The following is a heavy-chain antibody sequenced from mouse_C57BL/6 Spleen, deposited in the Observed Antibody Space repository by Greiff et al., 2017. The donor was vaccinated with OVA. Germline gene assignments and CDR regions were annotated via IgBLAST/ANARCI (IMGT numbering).Heavy chain of an antibody. J-gene: IGHJ3*01. V-gene: IGHV2-4*01. CDR1: GFSLTSYG. D-gene: IGHD2-4*01. Sequence: VQVVESGPGLVQPSQSLSITCTVSGFSLTSYGVHWVRQPPGKGLEWLGVIWSGGSTDYNAAFISRLSLSKDNSKSQVFFKMNRLQADDTAIYYCAKSYDYDGGFAYWGQGTLVTVSA. CDR2: IWSGGST. CDR3: AKSYDYDGGFAY.